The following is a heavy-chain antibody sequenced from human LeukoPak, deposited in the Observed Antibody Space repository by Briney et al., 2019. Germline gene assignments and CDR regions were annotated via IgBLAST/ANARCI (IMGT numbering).Heavy chain of an antibody. J-gene: IGHJ4*02. D-gene: IGHD3-10*01. CDR3: ARSGPFDY. Sequence: GGSLRLSCAASGFTFSSYGMHWVRQAPGKGLEWVAVIWYDGSNKYYADSVKGRFTISRDNAKNSLYLQMNSLRAEDTAVYYCARSGPFDYWGQGTLVTVSS. CDR1: GFTFSSYG. V-gene: IGHV3-33*01. CDR2: IWYDGSNK.